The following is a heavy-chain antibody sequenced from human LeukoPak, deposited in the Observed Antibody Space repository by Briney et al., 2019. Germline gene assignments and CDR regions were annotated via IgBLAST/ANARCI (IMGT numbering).Heavy chain of an antibody. D-gene: IGHD3-3*01. CDR2: ISGSGGST. J-gene: IGHJ6*02. V-gene: IGHV3-23*01. CDR1: GFIFSSYA. Sequence: GGSLRLSCAASGFIFSSYAMSWVRQAPGKGLEWVSAISGSGGSTYYADSVKGRFTISRDNSKNTLYLQMNSLRAEDTAVYYCAKRMPITIFGVVSAPYGMDVWGQGTTVTVSS. CDR3: AKRMPITIFGVVSAPYGMDV.